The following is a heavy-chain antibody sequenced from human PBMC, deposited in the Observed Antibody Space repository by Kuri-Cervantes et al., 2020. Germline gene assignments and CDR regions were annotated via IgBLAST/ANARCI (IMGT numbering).Heavy chain of an antibody. CDR2: IYYSGST. CDR1: GVSVSSGSYY. CDR3: ASGRGGAFDI. D-gene: IGHD1-1*01. J-gene: IGHJ3*02. V-gene: IGHV4-61*01. Sequence: SETLSLTCTVSGVSVSSGSYYWSWIRQPPGKGLEWIGYIYYSGSTNYNPSLKSRVTISVDTSKNQFSLKLSSVTAADTAVYYCASGRGGAFDIWGQGTMVTVSS.